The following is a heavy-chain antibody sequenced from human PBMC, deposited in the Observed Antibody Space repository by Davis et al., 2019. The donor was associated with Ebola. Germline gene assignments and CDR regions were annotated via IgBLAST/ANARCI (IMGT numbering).Heavy chain of an antibody. D-gene: IGHD3-10*01. Sequence: GGSLRLSCAASGFTFSSYSMNWVRQAPGKGLEWVSSISSSSSYIYYADSVKGRFTISRDNAKSSLYLQMNSLRDEDTAVYYCARGYYGSGSYYNRFDYWGQGTLVTVSS. CDR2: ISSSSSYI. V-gene: IGHV3-21*01. J-gene: IGHJ4*02. CDR1: GFTFSSYS. CDR3: ARGYYGSGSYYNRFDY.